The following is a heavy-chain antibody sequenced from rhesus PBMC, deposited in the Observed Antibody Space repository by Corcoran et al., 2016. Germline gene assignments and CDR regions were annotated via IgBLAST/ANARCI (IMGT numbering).Heavy chain of an antibody. CDR1: GYSISSGYG. D-gene: IGHD2-15*01. V-gene: IGHV4-127*01. CDR3: ARASVDAVDY. CDR2: IYGGSGST. J-gene: IGHJ4*01. Sequence: QVQLQESGPGLVKPSETLSLTCAVSGYSISSGYGWGWIRQPPGKGLEWIGQIYGGSGSTYYNPSLKSRVTVSKDTSKNQFSLKLSSVTAADTAVYYCARASVDAVDYWGQGVLVTVSS.